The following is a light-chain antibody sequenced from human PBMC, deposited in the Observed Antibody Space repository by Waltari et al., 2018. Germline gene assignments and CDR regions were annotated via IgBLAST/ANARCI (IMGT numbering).Light chain of an antibody. Sequence: EIVLTQSPGTLSLSPGERATLSCRASQSISRSYLAWYQQRPGQAPRLLIYGGSSRATGIPDRFTGSGSVTDFTLTINSVGPEDVAVYYCQHYRTSPGYIFGRGTKLEI. CDR1: QSISRSY. CDR2: GGS. J-gene: IGKJ2*01. CDR3: QHYRTSPGYI. V-gene: IGKV3-20*01.